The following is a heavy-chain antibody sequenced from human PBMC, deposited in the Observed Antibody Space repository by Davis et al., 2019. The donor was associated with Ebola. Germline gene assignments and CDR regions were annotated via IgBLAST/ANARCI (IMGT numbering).Heavy chain of an antibody. CDR1: GFTFSDYY. CDR2: ISTYGTTI. D-gene: IGHD1-1*01. V-gene: IGHV3-11*01. Sequence: PGGSLRLSCAASGFTFSDYYMSWIRQAPGKGLEWLSYISTYGTTIYYGDSVKGRFTISRDNAKNSLYLQMHSPRPEDTAVYYCARGERRYYDYNGMDVWGQGTTVTVSS. CDR3: ARGERRYYDYNGMDV. J-gene: IGHJ6*02.